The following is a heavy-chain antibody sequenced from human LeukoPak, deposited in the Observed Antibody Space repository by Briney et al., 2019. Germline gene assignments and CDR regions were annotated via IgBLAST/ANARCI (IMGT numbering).Heavy chain of an antibody. V-gene: IGHV3-66*01. CDR1: GFPVISSS. CDR2: ISSDGNT. D-gene: IGHD6-19*01. Sequence: GGSLLLSCAASGFPVISSSMNGVRLGPGKGLEWVSVISSDGNTYYSDSVKGRFTISRDNSRNTLSLQMHGLRADDTAVYYCARGQEQFSSPWQWGPRRKNFYYYGMDVWGQGTTVTVSS. CDR3: ARGQEQFSSPWQWGPRRKNFYYYGMDV. J-gene: IGHJ6*02.